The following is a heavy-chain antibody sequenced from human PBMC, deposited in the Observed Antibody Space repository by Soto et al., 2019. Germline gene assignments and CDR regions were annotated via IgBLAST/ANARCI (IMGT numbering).Heavy chain of an antibody. Sequence: SVKVSCKASGDTFSNYALSWLRQAPGQRLEWMGGITPAFGTADYAENFQDRVTITADESTSTAYMELSSLRSEDTAVYYCATGDCGGDCYSGIFDYWGQGTLVTVSS. CDR2: ITPAFGTA. V-gene: IGHV1-69*13. D-gene: IGHD2-21*02. CDR1: GDTFSNYA. CDR3: ATGDCGGDCYSGIFDY. J-gene: IGHJ4*02.